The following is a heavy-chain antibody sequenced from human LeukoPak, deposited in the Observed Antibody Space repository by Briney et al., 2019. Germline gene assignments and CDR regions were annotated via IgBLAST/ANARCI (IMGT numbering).Heavy chain of an antibody. Sequence: SETLSLTCTVSGGSISSYYWNWIRQPPGKGLEWIGYITGSIYFSGSTSYDPSLESRVTISVDTSKSQFSLTLNSVTAADTAVYYCARDSRDYGSGSYWDVWGQGTPVTVSS. J-gene: IGHJ6*02. CDR1: GGSISSYY. V-gene: IGHV4-59*01. CDR3: ARDSRDYGSGSYWDV. D-gene: IGHD3-10*01. CDR2: ITGSIYFSGST.